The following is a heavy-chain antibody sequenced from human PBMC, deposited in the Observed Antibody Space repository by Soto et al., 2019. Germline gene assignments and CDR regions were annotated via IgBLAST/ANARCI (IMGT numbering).Heavy chain of an antibody. CDR1: GFTFSSYA. CDR3: AKAVYDFWSGYYLPNNYYYYGMDV. CDR2: ISGSGGST. Sequence: PGGSLRLSCAASGFTFSSYAMSWVRQAPGKGLEWVSAISGSGGSTYYADSVKGRFTISRDNSKNTLYLQMNSLRAEDTAVYYCAKAVYDFWSGYYLPNNYYYYGMDVWGQGTTVTVSS. D-gene: IGHD3-3*01. J-gene: IGHJ6*02. V-gene: IGHV3-23*01.